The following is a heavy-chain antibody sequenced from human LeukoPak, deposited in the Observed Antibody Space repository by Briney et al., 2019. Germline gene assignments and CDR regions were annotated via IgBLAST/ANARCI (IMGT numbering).Heavy chain of an antibody. Sequence: PGGSLRLSCAASGFTFDDYAMHWVRQAPGKGLEWVSGISWNSGSIGYADSVKGRFTISRDNAKNSLYLQMNSLRAEDMALYYCASMRGHYFDYWGQGTLVIVSP. D-gene: IGHD2-21*01. J-gene: IGHJ4*02. CDR1: GFTFDDYA. CDR2: ISWNSGSI. CDR3: ASMRGHYFDY. V-gene: IGHV3-9*03.